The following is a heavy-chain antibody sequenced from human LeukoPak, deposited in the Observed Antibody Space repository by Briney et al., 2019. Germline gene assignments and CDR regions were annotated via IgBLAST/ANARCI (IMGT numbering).Heavy chain of an antibody. V-gene: IGHV4-34*01. D-gene: IGHD2-2*01. Sequence: SETLSLTCTVSGGSFSAFVWSWIRQPPGKGLEWIGEINHSGSTNYNPSLKSRVTISLDTSKNQFSLKLSSVTAADTAVFYCARFTGYCSGTSCYPNAFDIWGQGTMVTVSS. CDR3: ARFTGYCSGTSCYPNAFDI. CDR1: GGSFSAFV. J-gene: IGHJ3*02. CDR2: INHSGST.